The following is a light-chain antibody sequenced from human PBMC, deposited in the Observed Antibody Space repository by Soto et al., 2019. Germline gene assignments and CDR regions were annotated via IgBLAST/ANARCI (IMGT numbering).Light chain of an antibody. J-gene: IGKJ5*01. V-gene: IGKV3-11*01. CDR3: QQRSNPIT. CDR2: DAS. CDR1: QSISTF. Sequence: EIVLTQSPATLSLTTGERATLSCRASQSISTFLGWYQQKPGQAPRLLIYDASNRATGIPARFSGSGSGTEFTLTISSLEPEDFAFYYCQQRSNPITFGQGTRLEIK.